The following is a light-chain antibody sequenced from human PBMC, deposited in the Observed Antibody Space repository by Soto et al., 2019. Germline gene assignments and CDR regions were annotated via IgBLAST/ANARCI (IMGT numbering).Light chain of an antibody. CDR3: SSYAGSNIVV. CDR1: GSDVGGYNY. J-gene: IGLJ2*01. V-gene: IGLV2-8*01. Sequence: QSVLTQPPSASGSPGQSVTISCTGTGSDVGGYNYVSWYQQHPGKAPKLMIYEVSKRPSGVPDRFSGSKSGNTASLTVSGLQAEDEADYYCSSYAGSNIVVFGGGTKLTVL. CDR2: EVS.